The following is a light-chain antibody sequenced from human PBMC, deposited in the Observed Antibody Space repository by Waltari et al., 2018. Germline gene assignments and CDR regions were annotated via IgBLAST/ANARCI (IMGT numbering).Light chain of an antibody. CDR2: GAS. CDR1: QSIRSN. J-gene: IGKJ1*01. V-gene: IGKV3-15*01. Sequence: EIVLTQSPATLSVFPGERATLSCRASQSIRSNLAWYQLNPGQAPRLLIYGASTRATGIPARFSGSGSGTEFTLTISSQQSEDFAVYFCQQYDNWLGTFGQGTKVEIK. CDR3: QQYDNWLGT.